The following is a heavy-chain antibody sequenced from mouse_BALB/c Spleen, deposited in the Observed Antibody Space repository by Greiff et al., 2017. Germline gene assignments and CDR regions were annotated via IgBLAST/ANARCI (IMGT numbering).Heavy chain of an antibody. CDR3: ARGEWLLLAMDY. CDR1: GYSITSDYA. D-gene: IGHD2-3*01. J-gene: IGHJ4*01. CDR2: ISYSGST. Sequence: EVQLQQSGPGLVKPSQSLSLTCTVTGYSITSDYAWNWSRQFPGNKLEWMGYISYSGSTSYNPSLKSRISITRDTSKNQFFLQLNSVTTEDTATYYCARGEWLLLAMDYWGQGTSVTVSS. V-gene: IGHV3-2*02.